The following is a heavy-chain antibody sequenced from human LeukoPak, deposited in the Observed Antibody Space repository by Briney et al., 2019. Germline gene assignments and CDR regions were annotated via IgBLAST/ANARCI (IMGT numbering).Heavy chain of an antibody. J-gene: IGHJ6*02. CDR2: ISHIGST. Sequence: SETLSLTCSVSGYSINNGYNWGWVRQPPGKGLECIGSISHIGSTYYNPSLESRVTISLDTSKNQFSLKLSSVTAADTAVYYCARGRRDIVVVPAAIVFFDPWGQGTTVTVSS. V-gene: IGHV4-38-2*02. CDR1: GYSINNGYN. D-gene: IGHD2-2*02. CDR3: ARGRRDIVVVPAAIVFFDP.